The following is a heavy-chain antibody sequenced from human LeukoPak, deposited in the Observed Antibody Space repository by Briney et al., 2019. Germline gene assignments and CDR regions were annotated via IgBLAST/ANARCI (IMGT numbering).Heavy chain of an antibody. Sequence: SETLSLTCAVSGYSISSGYYWGWIRPPPGEGLEWIGSTYHSGSTYYNPPLKRRVTISVDTSKNPFSLKLSSVTAADTAVYYCARGGIGILWFGESLHTSSWFDPLGQGTLVTVSS. CDR2: TYHSGST. D-gene: IGHD3-10*01. CDR1: GYSISSGYY. CDR3: ARGGIGILWFGESLHTSSWFDP. J-gene: IGHJ5*02. V-gene: IGHV4-38-2*01.